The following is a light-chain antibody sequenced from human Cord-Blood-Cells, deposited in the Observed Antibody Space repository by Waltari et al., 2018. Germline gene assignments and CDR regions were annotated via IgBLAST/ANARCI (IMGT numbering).Light chain of an antibody. J-gene: IGKJ4*01. V-gene: IGKV1-39*01. CDR2: AAS. CDR1: QSISSY. CDR3: QQSYSTPLT. Sequence: DIQLTQSPYSLSASVGYRVTITCRASQSISSYLNWYQQKPGKAPKLLIYAASSLQSGVPSRFSGSGSGTDFTLTISSLQPEDFATYYCQQSYSTPLTFGGGTKVEIK.